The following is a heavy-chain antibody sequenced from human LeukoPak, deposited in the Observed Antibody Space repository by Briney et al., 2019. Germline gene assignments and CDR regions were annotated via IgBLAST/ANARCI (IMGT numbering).Heavy chain of an antibody. D-gene: IGHD3-3*01. V-gene: IGHV1-2*02. CDR3: ATDGRSFDFWSGYDYYYYMDV. CDR2: INPNSGGT. Sequence: ASVKVSCKASGYTFTGYYMHWVRQAPGQGLEWMGWINPNSGGTNYAQKFQGRVTMTRDTSISTAYMELSRLRSDDTAVYYCATDGRSFDFWSGYDYYYYMDVWGKGTTVTVSS. J-gene: IGHJ6*03. CDR1: GYTFTGYY.